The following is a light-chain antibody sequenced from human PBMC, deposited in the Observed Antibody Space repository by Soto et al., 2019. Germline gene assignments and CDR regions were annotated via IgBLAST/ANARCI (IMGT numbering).Light chain of an antibody. V-gene: IGKV1-5*01. CDR3: QQYNSSPFS. J-gene: IGKJ3*01. CDR1: QSISSW. CDR2: DAS. Sequence: DIQMTQSPSTLSASVGDRVTITCRASQSISSWLAWYQQKPGKAPKLLIYDASSLESGVPSRFSGSGSGTEFTLTISSLQPDDFATYYCQQYNSSPFSFGPGTQVDIK.